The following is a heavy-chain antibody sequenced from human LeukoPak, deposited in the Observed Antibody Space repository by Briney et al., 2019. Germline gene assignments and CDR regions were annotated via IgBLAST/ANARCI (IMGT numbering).Heavy chain of an antibody. V-gene: IGHV3-7*01. CDR1: GFSFSVNG. CDR3: AKEGY. CDR2: IKQDGSEK. Sequence: PGGSLRLSCAASGFSFSVNGMSWVRQAPGKGPEWVASIKQDGSEKYYVDSVSGRFTISRDNAKNSLYLQMNSLRAEDTAVYYCAKEGYWGQGTLVTVSS. J-gene: IGHJ4*02.